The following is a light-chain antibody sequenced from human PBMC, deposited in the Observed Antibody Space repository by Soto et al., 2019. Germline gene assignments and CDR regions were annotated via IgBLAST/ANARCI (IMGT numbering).Light chain of an antibody. V-gene: IGKV3-20*01. CDR3: QQFGSLVT. CDR2: GAF. Sequence: VLTQSPDTLSLSPGERATLSCRASQSISSSYLAWYQQKPGQAPRLLIYGAFSRATGIPDRFSGSGSGTDFTLTISRLEPEDFALYFCQQFGSLVTFGGGTKVEIK. CDR1: QSISSSY. J-gene: IGKJ4*01.